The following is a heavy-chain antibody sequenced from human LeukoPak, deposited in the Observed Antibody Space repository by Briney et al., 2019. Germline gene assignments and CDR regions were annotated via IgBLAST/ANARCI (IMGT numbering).Heavy chain of an antibody. CDR1: GGSISSYY. CDR3: ARGVSCSGGSCHGSGYGMDV. V-gene: IGHV4-4*07. CDR2: IYTSGST. J-gene: IGHJ6*02. D-gene: IGHD2-15*01. Sequence: PSETLSLTCTVSGGSISSYYWSWIRQPAGKGLEWIGRIYTSGSTNYNPSLKSRVTMSVDTSKNQFSLKLSSVTAADTAVYYGARGVSCSGGSCHGSGYGMDVWGQGTTVTVSS.